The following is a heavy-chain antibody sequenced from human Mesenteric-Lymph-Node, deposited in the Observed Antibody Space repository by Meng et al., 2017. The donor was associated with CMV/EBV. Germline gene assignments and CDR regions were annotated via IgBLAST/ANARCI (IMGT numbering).Heavy chain of an antibody. CDR3: ARGIGSSGF. V-gene: IGHV3-21*01. CDR2: IISSSSYI. J-gene: IGHJ4*02. CDR1: GFTFSSYS. D-gene: IGHD3-22*01. Sequence: GESLKISCAASGFTFSSYSMNWVRQAPGKGLEWVSSIISSSSYIYYADSVKGRFTISRDNAKNSLYLQMNSLRAEDTAVYYCARGIGSSGFWGQGTLVTVSS.